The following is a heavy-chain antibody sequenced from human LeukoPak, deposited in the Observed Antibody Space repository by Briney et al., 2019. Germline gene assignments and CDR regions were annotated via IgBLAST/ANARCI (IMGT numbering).Heavy chain of an antibody. Sequence: SETLSLTCTVSGGSISSSSYYWGWIRQPPGKGLEWIVTIYYSGTTYYNPSRKSRVTIFVDTSKNQFSLKLSSVTAADTSMFYCARLAGRSSREFDSWGQGTLVTVSS. CDR3: ARLAGRSSREFDS. D-gene: IGHD6-6*01. J-gene: IGHJ4*02. V-gene: IGHV4-39*01. CDR1: GGSISSSSYY. CDR2: IYYSGTT.